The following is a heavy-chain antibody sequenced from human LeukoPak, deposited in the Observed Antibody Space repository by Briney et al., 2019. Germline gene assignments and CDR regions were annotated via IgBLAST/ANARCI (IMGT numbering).Heavy chain of an antibody. D-gene: IGHD2-21*02. CDR1: GYTFTNYY. J-gene: IGHJ4*02. Sequence: ASVKVSCKASGYTFTNYYIHWVRQAPGQGLEWMGWINTNSGGTNYAQKFQGWVTMTRDTSISTAYMELSRLRSDDTAVYYCARGAKRYCGGDCYHPDFDYWGQGTLVTVSS. CDR2: INTNSGGT. V-gene: IGHV1-2*04. CDR3: ARGAKRYCGGDCYHPDFDY.